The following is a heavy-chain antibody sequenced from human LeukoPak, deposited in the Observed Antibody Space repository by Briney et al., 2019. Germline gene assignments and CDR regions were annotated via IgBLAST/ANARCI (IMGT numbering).Heavy chain of an antibody. CDR1: GYTFTGYY. CDR2: INPNSGGT. D-gene: IGHD5-24*01. J-gene: IGHJ3*02. V-gene: IGHV1-2*02. Sequence: ASVKVSCKASGYTFTGYYMHWVRQAPGQGLEWIGWINPNSGGTNYAQKFQGRVTMTRDTSISTAYMELSGLRSDDTAVYYCARDRLRWLHLNHDAFDIWGQGTMVTVSS. CDR3: ARDRLRWLHLNHDAFDI.